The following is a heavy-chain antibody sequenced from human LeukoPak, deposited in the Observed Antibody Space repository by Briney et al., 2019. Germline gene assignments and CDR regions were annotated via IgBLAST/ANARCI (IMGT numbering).Heavy chain of an antibody. V-gene: IGHV1-69*01. Sequence: ASVKVSCKASGGTFSSYAISWVRQAPGQGLEWMGGIIPIFGTANYAQKFQGRVTITADESTSTAYMELSSLRSEDTAVYYCARGTVATDGENYYGMDVWGKGTTVTVSS. J-gene: IGHJ6*04. CDR3: ARGTVATDGENYYGMDV. D-gene: IGHD5-12*01. CDR2: IIPIFGTA. CDR1: GGTFSSYA.